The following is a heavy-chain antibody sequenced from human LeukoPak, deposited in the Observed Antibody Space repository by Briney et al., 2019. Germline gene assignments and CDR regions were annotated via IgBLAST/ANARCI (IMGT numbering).Heavy chain of an antibody. D-gene: IGHD6-19*01. J-gene: IGHJ2*01. CDR2: INPNSGGT. CDR3: ARDYSSGWSPYWYFDL. V-gene: IGHV1-2*02. Sequence: GTSVKVSCKASGYTFTGYYMHWVRQAPGQGLEWMGWINPNSGGTNYAQKFQGRVTMTRDTSISTAYMELSRLRSDDTAVYYCARDYSSGWSPYWYFDLWGRGTLVTVSS. CDR1: GYTFTGYY.